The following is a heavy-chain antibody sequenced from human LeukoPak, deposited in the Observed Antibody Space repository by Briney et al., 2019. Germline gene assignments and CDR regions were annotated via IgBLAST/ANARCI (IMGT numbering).Heavy chain of an antibody. V-gene: IGHV1-69*13. CDR3: AGYYYDSNGYYYHY. D-gene: IGHD3-22*01. CDR2: IIPIFGTS. Sequence: SVKVSCKASGGTFSSYAISWVRQAPGQGLEWMGGIIPIFGTSNYAQKFQGRVTITADESTSTAYMELSSLRSEDTAVYYCAGYYYDSNGYYYHYWGQGTLVTVSS. J-gene: IGHJ4*02. CDR1: GGTFSSYA.